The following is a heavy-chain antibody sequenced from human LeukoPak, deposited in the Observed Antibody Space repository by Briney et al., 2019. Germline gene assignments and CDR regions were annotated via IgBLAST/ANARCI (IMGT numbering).Heavy chain of an antibody. V-gene: IGHV3-23*01. Sequence: GGSLRLSCAASVFTFSSYAMSWVRQAPRKGLERVSAISHSGGSTYSADSLKGRFTISRDNSKNTLYLQMNSLRAEDTAVYYCAKVSRVYCRGGTCYYYYGMDVWGQGTTVTVSS. CDR1: VFTFSSYA. D-gene: IGHD2-15*01. J-gene: IGHJ6*02. CDR2: ISHSGGST. CDR3: AKVSRVYCRGGTCYYYYGMDV.